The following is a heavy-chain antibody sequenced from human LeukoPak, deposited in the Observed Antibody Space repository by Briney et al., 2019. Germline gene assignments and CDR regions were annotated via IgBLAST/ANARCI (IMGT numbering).Heavy chain of an antibody. J-gene: IGHJ4*02. D-gene: IGHD6-13*01. V-gene: IGHV3-15*01. Sequence: GGSLRLSCAASGFSFSNAWMSWVRQAPGKGLEWVGRFRSKTDGGTTEYAAPVTGRFTMSREDSKNTLYLQMSSLKTEDTAVYYCTTELAGYRSSWYQRDYLDYWGQGTLVTVSS. CDR3: TTELAGYRSSWYQRDYLDY. CDR2: FRSKTDGGTT. CDR1: GFSFSNAW.